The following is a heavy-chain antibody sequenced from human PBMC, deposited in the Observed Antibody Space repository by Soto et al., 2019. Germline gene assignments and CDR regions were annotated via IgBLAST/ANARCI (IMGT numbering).Heavy chain of an antibody. D-gene: IGHD5-12*01. V-gene: IGHV4-34*01. CDR3: ARGIKSGREGSY. Sequence: PSETLSLTCAVYGGSFSGYYWSWIRQPPGKGLEWIGEINHSGSTNYNPSLKSRVTISVDTSKNQFSLKLSSVTAADTAVYYCARGIKSGREGSYWGQGTLVTVSS. J-gene: IGHJ4*02. CDR1: GGSFSGYY. CDR2: INHSGST.